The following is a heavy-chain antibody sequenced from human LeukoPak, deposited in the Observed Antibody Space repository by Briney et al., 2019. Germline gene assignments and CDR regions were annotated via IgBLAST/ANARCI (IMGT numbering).Heavy chain of an antibody. J-gene: IGHJ6*02. V-gene: IGHV1-18*01. CDR1: GYTFANYG. D-gene: IGHD2-2*01. Sequence: ASVKVSCKASGYTFANYGIIWVRQAPGQGLEWLGWINTYNGQTNYVEKLQDRVTVTTDTSTSTAYMELRSLRSDDTAVYYCARIRGSSAPPGYYYYYYGMDVWGQGTTVTVSS. CDR3: ARIRGSSAPPGYYYYYYGMDV. CDR2: INTYNGQT.